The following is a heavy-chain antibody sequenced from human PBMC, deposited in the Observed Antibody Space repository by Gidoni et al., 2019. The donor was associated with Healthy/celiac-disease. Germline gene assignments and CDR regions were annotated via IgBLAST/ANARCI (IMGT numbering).Heavy chain of an antibody. D-gene: IGHD7-27*01. CDR3: AKEAGEGRGFDY. Sequence: EVQLAESGGGLIQRGRSLRLSCAAPGFTFDDYAMHWVRQAPGKGLGWVSGISWNSGSIGYADSVKSRFTISRDNAKNSLYLQMNSLRAEDTALYYCAKEAGEGRGFDYWGQGTLVTVSS. J-gene: IGHJ4*02. V-gene: IGHV3-9*01. CDR1: GFTFDDYA. CDR2: ISWNSGSI.